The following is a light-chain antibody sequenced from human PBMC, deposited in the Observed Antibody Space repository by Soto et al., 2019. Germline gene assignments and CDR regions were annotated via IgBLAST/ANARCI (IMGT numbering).Light chain of an antibody. CDR1: SSNIGSNT. CDR3: AAWDDSLNGFVV. Sequence: QSALTQPPSASGTPGQRVTISCSGSSSNIGSNTVNWYQQLPGTAPKLLTYSNNQRPSGVPDRFSGSKSGTSASLAISGLQSEDEADYYCAAWDDSLNGFVVFGGGTKLTVL. J-gene: IGLJ2*01. CDR2: SNN. V-gene: IGLV1-44*01.